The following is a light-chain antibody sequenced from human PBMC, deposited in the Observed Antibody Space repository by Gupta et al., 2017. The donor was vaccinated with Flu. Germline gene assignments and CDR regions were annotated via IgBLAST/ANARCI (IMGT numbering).Light chain of an antibody. CDR1: QSVSHY. CDR3: QQRNSCPLT. V-gene: IGKV3-15*01. Sequence: PAILSVSIGERVTITCRASQSVSHYLAWYQQKPGKAPRLLIYGASTRESGIPARFSGSGSGTDFTLTISSLQPEDYAAYYCQQRNSCPLTFGGGTKVEIE. CDR2: GAS. J-gene: IGKJ4*01.